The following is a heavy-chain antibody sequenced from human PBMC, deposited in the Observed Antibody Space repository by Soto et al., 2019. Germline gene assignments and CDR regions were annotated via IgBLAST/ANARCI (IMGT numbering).Heavy chain of an antibody. D-gene: IGHD2-15*01. Sequence: SETLSLTCTVSGGSISSGGYYWSWIRQYPGKGLEWIGYIYYSGSTYYNPSLKSRVTISVDTSKNQFSLKLSSVTAADTAVYYCARAYCSGGSCSTAHFDYWGQGTLVTVSS. CDR3: ARAYCSGGSCSTAHFDY. V-gene: IGHV4-31*03. CDR1: GGSISSGGYY. J-gene: IGHJ4*02. CDR2: IYYSGST.